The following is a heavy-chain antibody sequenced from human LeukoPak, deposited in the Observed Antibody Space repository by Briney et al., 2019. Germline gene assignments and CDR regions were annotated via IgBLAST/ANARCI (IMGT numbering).Heavy chain of an antibody. D-gene: IGHD2-2*01. CDR1: GFTFDDYG. Sequence: GGSLRLSCAASGFTFDDYGMSWVRQAPAKGPEWVSGINWNGGSTGYADSVKGRFTISRDNAKNSLYLQMNSLRAEDTALYYCARDIEDIVVVPAAYYYYYYMDVWGKGTTVTVSS. CDR3: ARDIEDIVVVPAAYYYYYYMDV. J-gene: IGHJ6*03. V-gene: IGHV3-20*04. CDR2: INWNGGST.